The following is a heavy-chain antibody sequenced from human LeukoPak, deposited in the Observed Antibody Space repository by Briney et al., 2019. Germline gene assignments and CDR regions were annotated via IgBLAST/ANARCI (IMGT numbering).Heavy chain of an antibody. CDR1: GYTFTGYY. CDR2: INPNSGNT. Sequence: ASVKVSCKASGYTFTGYYMHWVRQAPGQGLEWMGWINPNSGNTGYAQKFQGRVTMTRNTSISTAYMELSSLRSEDTAVYYCARDARDFGYWGQGTLVTVSS. V-gene: IGHV1-8*02. CDR3: ARDARDFGY. J-gene: IGHJ4*02.